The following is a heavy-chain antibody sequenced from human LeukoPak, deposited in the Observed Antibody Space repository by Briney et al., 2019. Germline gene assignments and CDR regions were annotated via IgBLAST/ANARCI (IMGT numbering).Heavy chain of an antibody. Sequence: PSETLSLTCTVSGGSISSYYWSWIRQPPGKGLEWIGYIYYSGSTNYNPSLKSRVTISVDRSKNQFSLKLSSVTAADTAVYYCARGVLAGWFDPWGQGTLVTVSS. CDR1: GGSISSYY. CDR3: ARGVLAGWFDP. CDR2: IYYSGST. J-gene: IGHJ5*02. V-gene: IGHV4-59*12. D-gene: IGHD2-8*01.